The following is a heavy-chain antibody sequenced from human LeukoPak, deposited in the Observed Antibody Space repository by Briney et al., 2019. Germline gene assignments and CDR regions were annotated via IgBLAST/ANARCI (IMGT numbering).Heavy chain of an antibody. Sequence: GSLSLSCAASGFTFSSNYMSWVRQAPGKGLEWVSVIYSGGRTYYADSVKGRFTISRDNSKNTLYLQMNNLRAEDTAVYYCAREILGLSGSWDYWGQGTLVTVSS. D-gene: IGHD1-26*01. V-gene: IGHV3-53*01. CDR3: AREILGLSGSWDY. CDR1: GFTFSSNY. CDR2: IYSGGRT. J-gene: IGHJ4*02.